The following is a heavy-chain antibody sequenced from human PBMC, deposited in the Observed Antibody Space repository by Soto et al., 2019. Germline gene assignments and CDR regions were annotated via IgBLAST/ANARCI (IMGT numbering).Heavy chain of an antibody. Sequence: GSSLRLSCAASGFTFSTYSMNWVRQATGKGLEWISYISSTGSNIYYADSVKGRFTISRDNARNSLYLQMNSLRDEDTAVYYCARDSCRNTSCAANYWGQGTLVTVSS. CDR2: ISSTGSNI. CDR1: GFTFSTYS. J-gene: IGHJ4*02. D-gene: IGHD2-2*01. CDR3: ARDSCRNTSCAANY. V-gene: IGHV3-48*02.